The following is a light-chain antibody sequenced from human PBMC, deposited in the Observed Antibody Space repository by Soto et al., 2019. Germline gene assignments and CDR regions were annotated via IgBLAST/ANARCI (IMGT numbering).Light chain of an antibody. CDR1: SSDVGGYNF. V-gene: IGLV2-14*01. CDR3: SSYTSSSTYV. Sequence: QSVLTQPASVSGSPGQSITISCTGTSSDVGGYNFVSWYQQHPGKAPKLMIYEVSNRPSGVSNRFSGSKSGNTASLTISGLHAEDEADYYCSSYTSSSTYVFGTGNKLTVL. CDR2: EVS. J-gene: IGLJ1*01.